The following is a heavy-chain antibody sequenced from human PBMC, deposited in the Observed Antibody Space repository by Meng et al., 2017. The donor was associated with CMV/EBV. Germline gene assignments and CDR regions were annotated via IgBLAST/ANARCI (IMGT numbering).Heavy chain of an antibody. CDR3: ARGPPRAFTTGTTLLDY. D-gene: IGHD1-1*01. CDR1: GGSFGGNH. Sequence: YGGSFGGNHWTGIPQPPGKGLEWIGEIHHSGRTNYNPSLKSRVTISVDTSKNQFSLKLSPVTAADTAVYYCARGPPRAFTTGTTLLDYWGQGTLVTVSS. V-gene: IGHV4-34*01. J-gene: IGHJ4*02. CDR2: IHHSGRT.